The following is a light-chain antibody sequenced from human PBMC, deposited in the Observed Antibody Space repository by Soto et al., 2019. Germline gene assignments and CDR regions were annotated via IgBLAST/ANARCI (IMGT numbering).Light chain of an antibody. CDR2: NSN. J-gene: IGLJ3*02. Sequence: QPVLTQPPSASGTPGQRVTISCSGSTSNIGSKAVNWYQQVPGTAPQLLIYNSNQRPSGVPDRFSGSKSGTSASLAISGLQSEDEADYYCAAWDDSLKGWVFGGGTKLTVL. V-gene: IGLV1-44*01. CDR1: TSNIGSKA. CDR3: AAWDDSLKGWV.